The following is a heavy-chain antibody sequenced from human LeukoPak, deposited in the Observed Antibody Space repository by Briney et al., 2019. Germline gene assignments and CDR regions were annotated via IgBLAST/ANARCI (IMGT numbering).Heavy chain of an antibody. CDR3: ASGIRGAFDI. Sequence: SSETLSLTCAVYGGSFSGYYWSWIRQPAGKGLEWIGRIYTSGSTNYNPSLKSRVTMSVDTSKNQFSLKLSSVTAADTAVYYCASGIRGAFDIWGQGTMVTVSS. D-gene: IGHD3-10*01. CDR1: GGSFSGYY. CDR2: IYTSGST. J-gene: IGHJ3*02. V-gene: IGHV4-59*10.